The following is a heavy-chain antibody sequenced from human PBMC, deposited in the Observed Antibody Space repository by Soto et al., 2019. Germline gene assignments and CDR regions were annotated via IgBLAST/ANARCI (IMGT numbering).Heavy chain of an antibody. CDR2: IYSGGST. CDR1: GFTVSSNY. V-gene: IGHV3-53*02. J-gene: IGHJ6*02. CDR3: AREPMVRGVIGDGMDV. Sequence: EVQLVETGGGLIQPGGSLRLSCAASGFTVSSNYMSWVRQAPGKGLEWVSVIYSGGSTYYADSVKGRFTSSRDNSKNTLYLQMNSLRAEDTAVYYCAREPMVRGVIGDGMDVWGQGTTVTVSS. D-gene: IGHD3-10*01.